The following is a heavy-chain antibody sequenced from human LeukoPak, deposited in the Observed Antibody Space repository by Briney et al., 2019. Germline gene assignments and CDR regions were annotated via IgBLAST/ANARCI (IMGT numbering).Heavy chain of an antibody. D-gene: IGHD2-21*01. CDR3: ATSIGWPNVFDH. V-gene: IGHV4-59*01. J-gene: IGHJ4*02. CDR1: GGSISTYY. CDR2: FYHTGST. Sequence: SETLSLTCTVSGGSISTYYWTWIRQTPDKGLQFIGSFYHTGSTNYNPSLESAVTISEDASKNQISLELRSVTAADTAVYFCATSIGWPNVFDHWGQGILVTVSS.